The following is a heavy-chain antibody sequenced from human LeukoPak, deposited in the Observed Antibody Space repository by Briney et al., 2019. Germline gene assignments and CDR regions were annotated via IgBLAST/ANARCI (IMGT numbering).Heavy chain of an antibody. CDR2: IYPGDSDT. V-gene: IGHV5-51*03. CDR1: GYSFTSYW. J-gene: IGHJ4*02. CDR3: ARLLRNIAAAVYYFDY. Sequence: KPGESLKISCQTSGYSFTSYWIGWVRQMPGKGLEWMGIIYPGDSDTRYSPSFQGQVTISADKSISTAYLQWSSLKASDTAMYYCARLLRNIAAAVYYFDYWAREPWSPSPQ. D-gene: IGHD6-13*01.